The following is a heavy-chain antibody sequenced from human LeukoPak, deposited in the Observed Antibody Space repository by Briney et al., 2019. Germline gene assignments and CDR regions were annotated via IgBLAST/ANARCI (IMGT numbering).Heavy chain of an antibody. Sequence: GGSLRLSCAASGFTFSSYAMHWVRQAPGKGLEWVAVISYDGSSKYYADSVKGRFTISRDNSKNTLYLQMNSLRAEDTAVYYCARARRAGRMATATISPSYIDYWGQGTLVTVSS. CDR2: ISYDGSSK. J-gene: IGHJ4*02. CDR1: GFTFSSYA. V-gene: IGHV3-30-3*01. CDR3: ARARRAGRMATATISPSYIDY. D-gene: IGHD5-24*01.